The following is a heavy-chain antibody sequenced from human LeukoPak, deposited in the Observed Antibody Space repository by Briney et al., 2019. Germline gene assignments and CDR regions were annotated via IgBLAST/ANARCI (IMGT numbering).Heavy chain of an antibody. D-gene: IGHD3-10*01. Sequence: SETLSLTCAVYGGSFSGYYWSWIRQPPGKGLEWIGEINHSGSTNYNPSLKSRVTISVDTSKNQFSLKLSSVTAADTAVYYCARRKGVRGATIFRPPRGWFDPWGQGTLVTVSS. J-gene: IGHJ5*02. CDR1: GGSFSGYY. CDR3: ARRKGVRGATIFRPPRGWFDP. V-gene: IGHV4-34*01. CDR2: INHSGST.